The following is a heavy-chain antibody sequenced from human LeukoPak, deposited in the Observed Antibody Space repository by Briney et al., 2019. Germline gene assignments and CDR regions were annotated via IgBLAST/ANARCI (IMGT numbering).Heavy chain of an antibody. J-gene: IGHJ4*02. Sequence: GGSLRLSCAAPGFTFSNYAMSWVRQAPGEGLEWVSSIDGSDDSIYHTDSVKGRFTISRDNFKNTLYLQLNSLRVEDTAIYYCAKNLGGSYYSNIASWGQGTLVTVSS. D-gene: IGHD1-26*01. CDR3: AKNLGGSYYSNIAS. CDR2: IDGSDDSI. CDR1: GFTFSNYA. V-gene: IGHV3-23*01.